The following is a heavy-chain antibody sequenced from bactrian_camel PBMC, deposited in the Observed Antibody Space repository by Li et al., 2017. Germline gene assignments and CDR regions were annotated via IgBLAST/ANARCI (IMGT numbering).Heavy chain of an antibody. V-gene: IGHV3S57*01. J-gene: IGHJ4*01. CDR3: AADLSPYVGYGLGHRGCYQYTN. CDR2: IDSDGNI. CDR1: GHTYIPYC. Sequence: CAASGHTYIPYCMGWFRRAPGKEREGVAGIDSDGNISYADSVKARFTISRDNAKYTVYLQMNNLKPEDTGMYHCAADLSPYVGYGLGHRGCYQYTNWGPGTQVTVS. D-gene: IGHD5*01.